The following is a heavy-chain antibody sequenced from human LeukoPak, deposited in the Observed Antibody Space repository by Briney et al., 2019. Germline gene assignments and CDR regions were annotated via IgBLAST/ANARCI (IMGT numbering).Heavy chain of an antibody. CDR3: ASGVVVTAIGEFDY. D-gene: IGHD2-21*02. CDR1: GGSIRSYY. V-gene: IGHV4-59*01. J-gene: IGHJ4*02. CDR2: IYYSGST. Sequence: PSETLSLTCTVSGGSIRSYYWRWIRQPPAKGLVGIGYIYYSGSTNYNPSLKSRVPISVDMSKNQFSLKLSSVTAADTAVYYCASGVVVTAIGEFDYWGQGTLVTVSS.